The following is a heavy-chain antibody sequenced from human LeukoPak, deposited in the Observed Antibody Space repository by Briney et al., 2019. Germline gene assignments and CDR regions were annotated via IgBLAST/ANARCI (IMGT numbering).Heavy chain of an antibody. D-gene: IGHD2-2*01. CDR2: IYHTGST. Sequence: SETLSLTCTVSGGSVRSGSVSSYYWYWVRQPPGKGLEYIGCIYHTGSTNYNPSLKSRVTISVDTSKNQFSLNLKSVTAADTAVYYCARGHQRKPLHYWGQGTLVAVSS. CDR3: ARGHQRKPLHY. J-gene: IGHJ4*02. V-gene: IGHV4-61*01. CDR1: GGSVRSGSVSSYY.